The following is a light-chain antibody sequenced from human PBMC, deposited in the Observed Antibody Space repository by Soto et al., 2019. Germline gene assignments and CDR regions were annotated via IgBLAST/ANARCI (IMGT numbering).Light chain of an antibody. CDR2: AAS. Sequence: DIQMTQSPSSLSASVRDRVTITCRASQSVRSYLNWYQQKPGEAPKLLIYAASSLQSGIPSRFSGGGSETDFTLPISSLQPEDFATYYCQQSYSTPWTFGQGTKVDIK. J-gene: IGKJ1*01. V-gene: IGKV1-39*01. CDR1: QSVRSY. CDR3: QQSYSTPWT.